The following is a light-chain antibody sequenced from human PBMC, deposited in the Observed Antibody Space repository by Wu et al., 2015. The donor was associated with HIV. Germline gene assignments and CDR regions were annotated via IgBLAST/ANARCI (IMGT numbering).Light chain of an antibody. V-gene: IGKV3-11*01. CDR3: HQRTTWPRT. Sequence: EIVLTQPPDTLSASPGERATLSCRASQSVSRFLAWYQHKPGQAPRVLIYDTSNRAAGIPTRFSGSGFGTDFTLTISSLEPEDFAVYYCHQRTTWPRTFGQGTKVEVK. CDR1: QSVSRF. CDR2: DTS. J-gene: IGKJ1*01.